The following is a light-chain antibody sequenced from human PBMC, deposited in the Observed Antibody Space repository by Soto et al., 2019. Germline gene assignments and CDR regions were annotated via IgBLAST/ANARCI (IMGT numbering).Light chain of an antibody. V-gene: IGKV1-5*03. Sequence: EMPMTKSPRTRAASVDERGTIPCRASQTINSWLAWYQQKPGKAPKLLIYKASTLKSGVPSRFSGSGSGTEFILTISSLQPDDFASYCCQHYGGMWTFGQGTKVDI. J-gene: IGKJ1*01. CDR2: KAS. CDR1: QTINSW. CDR3: QHYGGMWT.